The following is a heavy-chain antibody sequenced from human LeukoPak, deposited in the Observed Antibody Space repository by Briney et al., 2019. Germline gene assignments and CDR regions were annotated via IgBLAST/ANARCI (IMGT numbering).Heavy chain of an antibody. CDR3: ARPFYYDTNGGEGMDA. J-gene: IGHJ6*02. V-gene: IGHV3-21*06. Sequence: SLRLSCAASGFTFTRFNMNWVRQAPRRGLELDSSITTSGTYIYYADSVQGRFTISRDNAKNPLYLQMNSLRAEDTAVYYCARPFYYDTNGGEGMDAWGQGNTVTVSS. CDR1: GFTFTRFN. D-gene: IGHD2-8*01. CDR2: ITTSGTYI.